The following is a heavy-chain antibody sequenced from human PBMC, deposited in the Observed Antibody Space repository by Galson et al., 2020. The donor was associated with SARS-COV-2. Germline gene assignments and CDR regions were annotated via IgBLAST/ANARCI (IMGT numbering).Heavy chain of an antibody. CDR2: IYYSGST. V-gene: IGHV4-39*01. J-gene: IGHJ4*02. CDR1: GGSISSSSYY. D-gene: IGHD3-9*01. CDR3: AQYLRYFDWLLDY. Sequence: SETLSLTCTVSGGSISSSSYYWGWIRQPPGKGLEWIGSIYYSGSTYYNPSLKSRVTISVDTSKNQFSLKLSSVTAADTAVYYCAQYLRYFDWLLDYWGQGTLVTVSS.